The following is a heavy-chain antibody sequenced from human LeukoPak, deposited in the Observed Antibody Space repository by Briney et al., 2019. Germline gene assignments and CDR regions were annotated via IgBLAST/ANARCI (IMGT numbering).Heavy chain of an antibody. CDR2: ISSRGSTI. CDR3: AKSFSIAVAGD. Sequence: LSLTCTVSGGSISSSSYYWAWIRQPPGKGLEWVSYISSRGSTIYYADSVKGRFTISRDNAKNSLYLQMNSLRAEDTAVYYCAKSFSIAVAGDWGQGTPVTVSS. J-gene: IGHJ4*02. CDR1: GGSISSSSYY. D-gene: IGHD6-19*01. V-gene: IGHV3-11*04.